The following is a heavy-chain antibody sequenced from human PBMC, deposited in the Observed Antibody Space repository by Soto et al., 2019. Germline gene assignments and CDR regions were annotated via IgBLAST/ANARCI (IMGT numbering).Heavy chain of an antibody. V-gene: IGHV4-30-4*01. D-gene: IGHD6-13*01. CDR2: IYYSGST. Sequence: SETLSLTSTVSGGSISSGDYYLSGIRQPPGKGLEWIGYIYYSGSTYYNPSLKSRVTVSVDTSKNQFSLKLSSVTAADTAVYYCAISKKVRSSSWYEFSYWGQGTLVTVSS. CDR3: AISKKVRSSSWYEFSY. J-gene: IGHJ4*02. CDR1: GGSISSGDYY.